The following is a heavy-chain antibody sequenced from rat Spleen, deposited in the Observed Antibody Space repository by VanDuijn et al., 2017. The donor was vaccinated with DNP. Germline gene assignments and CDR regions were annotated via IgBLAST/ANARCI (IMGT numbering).Heavy chain of an antibody. J-gene: IGHJ2*01. CDR1: GCTFNNYW. Sequence: EVQLVQSGGDLVQPGRSLKLSCGASGCTFNNYWMTWIRLVPGKGLEWVASITSGGGSTYCPDFVKGRFTISRDNAKNTLYLQMNSLRSEDTATYYCARGGRSYFDYWGQGVMVTVSS. CDR3: ARGGRSYFDY. D-gene: IGHD1-11*01. V-gene: IGHV5-31*01. CDR2: ITSGGGST.